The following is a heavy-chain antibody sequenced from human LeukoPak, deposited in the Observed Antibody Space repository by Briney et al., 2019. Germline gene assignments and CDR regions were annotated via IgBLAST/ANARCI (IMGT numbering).Heavy chain of an antibody. CDR2: ISAYNGNT. J-gene: IGHJ5*02. V-gene: IGHV1-18*01. CDR1: GYTFTNYG. D-gene: IGHD6-13*01. Sequence: ASVKVSCKASGYTFTNYGISWVRQAPGQGLEWMGWISAYNGNTNYAQKLQGRVTMTTDTSTSTAYMELRSLRSDDTAVYYCARRRDSSSWYRGNWFDPWGQGTLVTVSS. CDR3: ARRRDSSSWYRGNWFDP.